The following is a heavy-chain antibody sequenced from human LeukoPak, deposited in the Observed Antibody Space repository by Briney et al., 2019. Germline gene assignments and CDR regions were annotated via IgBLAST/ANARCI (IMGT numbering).Heavy chain of an antibody. Sequence: GGSLRLSCAASGFTVSDNYMTWVRQAPGKGLEWVSSIYNTGATRYAESVKGRFTISRDNSENTLFLQMNSLRAEDMAVYYCARIEWERLGRAFDIWGQGTMVTVSS. CDR3: ARIEWERLGRAFDI. J-gene: IGHJ3*02. V-gene: IGHV3-53*01. D-gene: IGHD1-26*01. CDR1: GFTVSDNY. CDR2: IYNTGAT.